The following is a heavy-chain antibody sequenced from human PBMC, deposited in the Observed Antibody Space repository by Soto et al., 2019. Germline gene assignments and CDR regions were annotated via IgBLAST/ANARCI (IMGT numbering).Heavy chain of an antibody. D-gene: IGHD3-3*01. CDR3: VGGNRFLEWLLWAPNWFDA. V-gene: IGHV4-34*01. Sequence: SETLSLTCAVYGGSFSGYYLSWIRQPPGKGLEWVGEINHSGSTNYNQSLKSRVTISVNTYKHQFSLTLTAVTAADTAVYYCVGGNRFLEWLLWAPNWFDAWGQGTLVTVSS. CDR1: GGSFSGYY. J-gene: IGHJ5*02. CDR2: INHSGST.